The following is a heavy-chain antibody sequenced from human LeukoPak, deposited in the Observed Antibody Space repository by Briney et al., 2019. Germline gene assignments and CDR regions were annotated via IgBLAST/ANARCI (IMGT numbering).Heavy chain of an antibody. CDR3: ARDQGSGMRWFDP. D-gene: IGHD3-10*01. Sequence: KTSETLSLTCTVSGGSITSAGYYWHWIRQLPGKGLEWIGYIYYSGSTYYTPSLKSQVTISVDTSKNQFSLKLSSVTAADTAVYYCARDQGSGMRWFDPWGQGTLVTVSS. J-gene: IGHJ5*02. CDR2: IYYSGST. V-gene: IGHV4-31*01. CDR1: GGSITSAGYY.